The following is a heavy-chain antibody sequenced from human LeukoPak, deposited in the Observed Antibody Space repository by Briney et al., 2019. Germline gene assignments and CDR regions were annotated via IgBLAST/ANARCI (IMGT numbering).Heavy chain of an antibody. D-gene: IGHD3-3*01. CDR1: GFTFSSSW. Sequence: GGSLRLSCVASGFTFSSSWMTWVRQAPGMGLERVANIKADGTGKYYVDSVRGRFTISRDNAKNSLYLQMNSLRAEDTAVYYCARVRGSWSFDYWGQGTLVTVSS. CDR3: ARVRGSWSFDY. CDR2: IKADGTGK. V-gene: IGHV3-7*01. J-gene: IGHJ4*02.